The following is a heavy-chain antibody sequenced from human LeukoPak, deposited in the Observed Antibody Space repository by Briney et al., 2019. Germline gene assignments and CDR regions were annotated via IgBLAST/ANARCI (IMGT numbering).Heavy chain of an antibody. V-gene: IGHV3-13*01. CDR2: IGTAGDT. J-gene: IGHJ6*03. Sequence: GGPLRLSCAASGFTFSSYDMHWVRQATGKGLEWVSAIGTAGDTYYPGSVKGRFTISRENAKNSLYLQMNSLRAGDTAVYYCARGSYYYYMDVWGKGTTVTVSS. CDR3: ARGSYYYYMDV. CDR1: GFTFSSYD.